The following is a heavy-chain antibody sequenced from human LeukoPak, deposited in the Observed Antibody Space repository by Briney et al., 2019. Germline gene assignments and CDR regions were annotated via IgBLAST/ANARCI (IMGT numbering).Heavy chain of an antibody. V-gene: IGHV3-23*01. CDR1: GFTFSSYA. CDR3: AKVGDYYGSGKYSNFDY. Sequence: GGSLRLSCAASGFTFSSYAMTWVRQAPGKGLEWVSAISGSGSTTYYADSVKGRFTISRDNSKNTLYLQMSSLRAEDTAVYYCAKVGDYYGSGKYSNFDYWGQGTLVTVSS. J-gene: IGHJ4*02. CDR2: ISGSGSTT. D-gene: IGHD3-10*01.